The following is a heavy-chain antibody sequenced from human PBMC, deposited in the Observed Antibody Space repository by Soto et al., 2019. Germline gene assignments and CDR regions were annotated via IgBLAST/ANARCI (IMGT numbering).Heavy chain of an antibody. D-gene: IGHD3-22*01. V-gene: IGHV3-48*02. CDR1: GFTFSSYS. CDR3: AIDARRGWYYDSSAHDAFDI. CDR2: ISSSSSTI. J-gene: IGHJ3*02. Sequence: GGSLRLSCAASGFTFSSYSMNWVRQAPGKGLEWVSYISSSSSTIYYADSVKGRFTISRDNAKNSLYLQMNSLRDEDTAVYYCAIDARRGWYYDSSAHDAFDIWGQETMVTVAS.